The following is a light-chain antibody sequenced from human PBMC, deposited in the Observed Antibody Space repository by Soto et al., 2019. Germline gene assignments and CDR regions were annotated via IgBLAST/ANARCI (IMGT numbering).Light chain of an antibody. Sequence: QSVLTQPPSASGSPGQSVTISCTGTSNDVGAYNYVSWYQQHPGKAPKIMIYEVNKRPSGVPDRFSGSKSGNTASLTVSGLQGEDEADYYCSSYAGSNKYVLFGGGTKLTVL. CDR2: EVN. V-gene: IGLV2-8*01. CDR1: SNDVGAYNY. J-gene: IGLJ2*01. CDR3: SSYAGSNKYVL.